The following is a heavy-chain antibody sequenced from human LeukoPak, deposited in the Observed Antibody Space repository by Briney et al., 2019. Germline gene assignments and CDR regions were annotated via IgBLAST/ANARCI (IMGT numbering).Heavy chain of an antibody. CDR2: IYYSGST. CDR3: AIYYGSGSYY. V-gene: IGHV4-59*01. D-gene: IGHD3-10*01. J-gene: IGHJ4*02. Sequence: PSETLSLTCTVSGGSISSYYWSWIRQPPGKGLEWIGYIYYSGSTNYNPSLKSRVTISVDTSKNQFSLKLSSVTAADTAVYYCAIYYGSGSYYWGQGTLVTVSS. CDR1: GGSISSYY.